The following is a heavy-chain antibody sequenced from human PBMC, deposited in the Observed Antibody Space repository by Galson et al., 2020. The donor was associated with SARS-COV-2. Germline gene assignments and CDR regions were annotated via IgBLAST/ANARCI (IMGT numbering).Heavy chain of an antibody. V-gene: IGHV4-61*01. Sequence: SETLSLTCNVSGGSVSSGSYYWSWIRQTPGKGLEWIGWLSYSRSTKYNPSLKSRVTISVDTSNNQFSLKLSSVTAADTAVYYCARRVVVAAYDYWGQGTLVTVSS. CDR1: GGSVSSGSYY. CDR2: LSYSRST. D-gene: IGHD2-15*01. J-gene: IGHJ4*02. CDR3: ARRVVVAAYDY.